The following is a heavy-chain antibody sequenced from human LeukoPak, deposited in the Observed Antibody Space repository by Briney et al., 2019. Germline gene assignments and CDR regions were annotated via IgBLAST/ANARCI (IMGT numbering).Heavy chain of an antibody. Sequence: ASVKVSCKTSGYTFTGYYIHWVRQAPGQGLEWMGWINPNSGGANYAQNFQGRVTMTRDTSIRTASIELSSLRSDDTAVYYCGKTRGYTGYDPPDYWGQGTLVTVSS. CDR2: INPNSGGA. V-gene: IGHV1-2*02. J-gene: IGHJ4*02. CDR1: GYTFTGYY. CDR3: GKTRGYTGYDPPDY. D-gene: IGHD5-12*01.